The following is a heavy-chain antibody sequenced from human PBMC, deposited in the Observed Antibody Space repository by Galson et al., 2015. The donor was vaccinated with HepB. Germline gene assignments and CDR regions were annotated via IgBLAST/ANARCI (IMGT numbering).Heavy chain of an antibody. Sequence: TLSLTCTVSGGSISSGDYYWSWIRQPPGKGLEWIGYIYYSGSTYYNPSLKSRVTISVDTSKNQFSLKLSSVTAADTAVYYCARGTVPAAISKFWCWFDPWGQGTLVTVSS. V-gene: IGHV4-30-4*01. J-gene: IGHJ5*02. D-gene: IGHD2-2*01. CDR1: GGSISSGDYY. CDR2: IYYSGST. CDR3: ARGTVPAAISKFWCWFDP.